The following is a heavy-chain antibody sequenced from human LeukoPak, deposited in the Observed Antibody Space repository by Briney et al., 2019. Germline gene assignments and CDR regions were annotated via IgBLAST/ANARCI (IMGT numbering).Heavy chain of an antibody. CDR1: GGSISSYY. V-gene: IGHV4-59*12. CDR3: ARDSHYDFWSGPQNWFDP. CDR2: IYYSGST. D-gene: IGHD3-3*01. Sequence: SETLSLTCTVSGGSISSYYWSWIRQPPGKGLEWIGYIYYSGSTNYNPSLKSRVTISVDTSKNQFSLKLSSVTAADTAVYYCARDSHYDFWSGPQNWFDPWGQGTLVTVSS. J-gene: IGHJ5*02.